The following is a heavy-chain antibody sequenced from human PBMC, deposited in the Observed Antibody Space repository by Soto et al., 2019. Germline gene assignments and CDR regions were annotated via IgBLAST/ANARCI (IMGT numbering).Heavy chain of an antibody. J-gene: IGHJ3*02. V-gene: IGHV4-59*01. CDR3: ATTLIRGDAFDI. CDR1: GVSISSYY. CDR2: TYYNGST. D-gene: IGHD3-10*01. Sequence: QVQLQESGPGLVKPSETLSLTCTVSGVSISSYYWSWIRQPPGKGLEWIGYTYYNGSTNYNPSLKSRVTISVDTSKNQFSLKLSSVTAADAAVYYCATTLIRGDAFDIWGQGTMVTVSS.